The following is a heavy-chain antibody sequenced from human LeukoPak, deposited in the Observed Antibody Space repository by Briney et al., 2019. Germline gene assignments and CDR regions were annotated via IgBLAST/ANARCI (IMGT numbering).Heavy chain of an antibody. CDR1: GYTFTSYD. J-gene: IGHJ5*02. CDR2: MNPNSGNT. D-gene: IGHD2-15*01. V-gene: IGHV1-8*01. CDR3: ASGGVVAATAQFDP. Sequence: ASVKVSCKASGYTFTSYDINWVRQATGQGLEWMGWMNPNSGNTGYAQKFQGRVTMTRNTSISTAYMELSSLSSEDTAMYYCASGGVVAATAQFDPWGQGTLVTVSS.